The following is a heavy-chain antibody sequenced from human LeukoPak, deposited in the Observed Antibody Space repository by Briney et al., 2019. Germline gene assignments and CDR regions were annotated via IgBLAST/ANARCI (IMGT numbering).Heavy chain of an antibody. D-gene: IGHD4-17*01. Sequence: GGSLRLSCAASGFTFSRYWMSWVRQAPGKGLEWVAKIKEDGSDKYYVDSVKGRFTISRDNSKNSLYLQMNSLRAEDTAVYYCARVITVYNDYEEVAEYFQHWGQGTLVIVSS. CDR1: GFTFSRYW. CDR2: IKEDGSDK. J-gene: IGHJ1*01. V-gene: IGHV3-7*01. CDR3: ARVITVYNDYEEVAEYFQH.